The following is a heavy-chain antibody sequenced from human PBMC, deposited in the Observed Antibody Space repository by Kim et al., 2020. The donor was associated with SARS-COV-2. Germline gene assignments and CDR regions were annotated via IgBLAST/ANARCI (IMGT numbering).Heavy chain of an antibody. D-gene: IGHD6-13*01. V-gene: IGHV3-30*07. CDR3: AREYEPIAAAGRSYYGMDV. Sequence: KGQLTLTRDKSKNTLYLQMNSLRAEDTAVYYCAREYEPIAAAGRSYYGMDVWGQGTTVTVSS. J-gene: IGHJ6*02.